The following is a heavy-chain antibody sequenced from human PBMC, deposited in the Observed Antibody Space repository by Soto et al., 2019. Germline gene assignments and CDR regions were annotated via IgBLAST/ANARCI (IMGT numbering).Heavy chain of an antibody. V-gene: IGHV1-69*01. CDR2: IIPIFGTA. J-gene: IGHJ6*02. D-gene: IGHD6-19*01. Sequence: QVPLVQSGAEVKKPGSSVKVSCKASGGTFSSYAISWVRQAPGQGLEWMGGIIPIFGTANYAQKFQGRVTITADESTSTAYMELSSLRSEDTAVYYCARGKAPNSSGWYYYYYGMDVWGQGTTVTVSS. CDR1: GGTFSSYA. CDR3: ARGKAPNSSGWYYYYYGMDV.